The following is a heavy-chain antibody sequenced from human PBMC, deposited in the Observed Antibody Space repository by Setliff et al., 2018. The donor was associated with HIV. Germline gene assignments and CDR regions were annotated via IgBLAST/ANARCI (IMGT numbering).Heavy chain of an antibody. D-gene: IGHD3-10*01. Sequence: PSETLSLTCTVSGGSISSGDYYWSWIRQHPRKGLEWIGYIYYTGSTYYNPSLKSRVTISVDTSKNQFSLKLSSVTAADTAVYYCARAPFYYGSGSYQTFDYWGQGTLVIVSS. CDR2: IYYTGST. CDR1: GGSISSGDYY. CDR3: ARAPFYYGSGSYQTFDY. V-gene: IGHV4-31*03. J-gene: IGHJ4*02.